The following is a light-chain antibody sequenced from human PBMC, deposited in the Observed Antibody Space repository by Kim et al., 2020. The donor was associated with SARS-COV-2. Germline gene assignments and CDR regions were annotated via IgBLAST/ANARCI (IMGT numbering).Light chain of an antibody. CDR1: QSVRSDY. V-gene: IGKV3-20*01. CDR2: GAS. J-gene: IGKJ4*01. CDR3: QQYGSSPLT. Sequence: EIVLTQSPGTLSLSPGERVTLSCRASQSVRSDYLAWYQQKPGQAPRLLIYGASSRATGIPDRFSGSGSGTDFTLTISGLEPEDFEVYYCQQYGSSPLTFGGGTKVEI.